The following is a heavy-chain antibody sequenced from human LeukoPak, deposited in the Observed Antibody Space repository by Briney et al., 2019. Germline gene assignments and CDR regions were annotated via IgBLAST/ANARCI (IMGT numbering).Heavy chain of an antibody. Sequence: GGSLRLSCAASGFTFSSDAMSWDRQAPGKGLEWVSAISGSGGSTYYADSVKGRFTISRDNSKNTLYVQMNSLRAEDTAVYFCAKDRASPSYHYDSSGYYSSFDYWGQGTLVTVSS. CDR1: GFTFSSDA. CDR3: AKDRASPSYHYDSSGYYSSFDY. D-gene: IGHD3-22*01. V-gene: IGHV3-23*01. CDR2: ISGSGGST. J-gene: IGHJ4*02.